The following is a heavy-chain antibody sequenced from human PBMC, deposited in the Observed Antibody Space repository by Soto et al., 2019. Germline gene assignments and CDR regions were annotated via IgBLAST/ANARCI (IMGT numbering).Heavy chain of an antibody. CDR3: ATIGGSGTYFIDY. CDR1: GGSISSYY. D-gene: IGHD3-10*01. Sequence: SETLSLTCTVSGGSISSYYWGWIRQPPGKGLESIGYIYYSGSTNYNPSLKGRVTISVDTSKNQFSLKLSSVTAADTAVYYCATIGGSGTYFIDYWGQGTLVTVSS. V-gene: IGHV4-59*01. CDR2: IYYSGST. J-gene: IGHJ4*02.